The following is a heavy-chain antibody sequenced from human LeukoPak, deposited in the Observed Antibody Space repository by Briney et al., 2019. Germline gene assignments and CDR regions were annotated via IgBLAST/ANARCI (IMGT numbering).Heavy chain of an antibody. Sequence: ASVKVSCKASGGTFSSYAISWVRQAPGQGLEWMGRIIPILGIANYAQKFQGRVTITADKSTSTAYTELSSLRSEDTAVYYCAREDYDFWSGYYTGGAFDIWGQGTMVTVSS. CDR2: IIPILGIA. CDR1: GGTFSSYA. D-gene: IGHD3-3*01. J-gene: IGHJ3*02. V-gene: IGHV1-69*04. CDR3: AREDYDFWSGYYTGGAFDI.